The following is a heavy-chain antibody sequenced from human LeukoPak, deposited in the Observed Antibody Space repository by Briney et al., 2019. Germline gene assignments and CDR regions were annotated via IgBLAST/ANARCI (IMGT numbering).Heavy chain of an antibody. D-gene: IGHD2-21*01. J-gene: IGHJ5*02. CDR3: ARETGEMIVDVAAPSILNWFDP. CDR2: IYYNGNT. Sequence: PSETLSLTCTVSGDSITRRSSYWAWVRLAPGKELEWIGSIYYNGNTYKNPALKSRVTMSVDTTKNQFSLKLTSVTAADTAIYYCARETGEMIVDVAAPSILNWFDPWGQGTLVTVSS. V-gene: IGHV4-39*07. CDR1: GDSITRRSSY.